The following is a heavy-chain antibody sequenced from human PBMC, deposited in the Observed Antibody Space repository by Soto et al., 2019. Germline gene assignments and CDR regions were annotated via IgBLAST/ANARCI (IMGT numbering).Heavy chain of an antibody. CDR2: ISAYNDKT. CDR3: ARFTGISKWTFDS. D-gene: IGHD1-26*01. CDR1: GYTFTSYG. V-gene: IGHV1-18*01. Sequence: QLVQSGAEVKKPGASVKVSCRASGYTFTSYGISWVRQAPGQGLEWMGWISAYNDKTTYAQKFQGRLTMTTDTSSNTAYMELRSLRYDDTAVYYCARFTGISKWTFDSWGQGTLVTVSS. J-gene: IGHJ4*02.